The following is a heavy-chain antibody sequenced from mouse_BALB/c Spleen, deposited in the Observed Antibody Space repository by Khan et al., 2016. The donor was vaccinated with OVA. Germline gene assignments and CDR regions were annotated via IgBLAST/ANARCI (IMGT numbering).Heavy chain of an antibody. CDR1: GFSLTTYG. CDR3: ARNYDYDEGLAY. CDR2: IWSGGST. Sequence: VQLVESGPGLVQPSQSLSITCTVSGFSLTTYGVHWVRQSPGKGLEWLGVIWSGGSTDYNAALISRLSISKDRSKSQVFFKMNSLQVNDTAIYYCARNYDYDEGLAYWGQGTLVTVSA. J-gene: IGHJ3*01. D-gene: IGHD2-4*01. V-gene: IGHV2-2*02.